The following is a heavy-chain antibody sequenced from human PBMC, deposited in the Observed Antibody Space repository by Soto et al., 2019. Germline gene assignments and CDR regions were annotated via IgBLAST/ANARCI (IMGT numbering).Heavy chain of an antibody. J-gene: IGHJ4*02. D-gene: IGHD2-21*01. CDR1: GFTFSSYS. CDR2: MSFDGNSK. V-gene: IGHV3-30-3*01. CDR3: ARGRSVIDHDDCEY. Sequence: QVQLVETGGGVVQPGRSLRLSCAASGFTFSSYSMHRVRQAPGKGLEWVAAMSFDGNSKYFADSVKGRFTISRDNSKNTLSLQMNSLGADDSAVYYCARGRSVIDHDDCEYWGQGTLVTVSS.